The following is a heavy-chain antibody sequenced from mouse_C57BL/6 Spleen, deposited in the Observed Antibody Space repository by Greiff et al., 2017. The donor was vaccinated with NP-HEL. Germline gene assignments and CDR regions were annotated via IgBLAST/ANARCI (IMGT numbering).Heavy chain of an antibody. Sequence: VQLQESGPGLVQPSQSLSITCTVSGFSLTSYGVHWVRQSPGKGLEWLGVIWRGGSTDYNAAFMSRLSITKDNSKSQVFFKMNSLQADDTAIYYCAKNPDGYYDYFDYWGQGTTLTVSS. D-gene: IGHD2-3*01. V-gene: IGHV2-5*01. CDR2: IWRGGST. CDR3: AKNPDGYYDYFDY. CDR1: GFSLTSYG. J-gene: IGHJ2*01.